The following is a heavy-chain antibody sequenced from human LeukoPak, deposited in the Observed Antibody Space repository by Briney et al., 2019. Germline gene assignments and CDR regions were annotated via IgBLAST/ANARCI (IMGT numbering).Heavy chain of an antibody. D-gene: IGHD3-3*01. CDR3: ARGLRRVWSGYSYNWFDP. J-gene: IGHJ5*02. V-gene: IGHV1-8*01. CDR1: GYTFTSYD. Sequence: GASVKVSCKASGYTFTSYDINWVRQATGQGLEWMGWMNPNSGNTGYAQKFQGRVTMTRNTSISTAYMELSSLRSEDTAVYYCARGLRRVWSGYSYNWFDPWGQGTLVTVSS. CDR2: MNPNSGNT.